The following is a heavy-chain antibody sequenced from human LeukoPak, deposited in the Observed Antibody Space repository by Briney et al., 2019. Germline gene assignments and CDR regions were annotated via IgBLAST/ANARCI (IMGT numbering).Heavy chain of an antibody. CDR1: GCTFSSYS. CDR3: AKDSRGVAAIDY. J-gene: IGHJ4*02. V-gene: IGHV3-21*04. Sequence: PGGSLRLSCAASGCTFSSYSMNWVRQAPGKGLEWVSSISSSSSYIYYADSVKGRFTISRDNSKNTLYLQINGLRAEDTAVYYCAKDSRGVAAIDYWGQGTLVTVSS. CDR2: ISSSSSYI. D-gene: IGHD2-21*02.